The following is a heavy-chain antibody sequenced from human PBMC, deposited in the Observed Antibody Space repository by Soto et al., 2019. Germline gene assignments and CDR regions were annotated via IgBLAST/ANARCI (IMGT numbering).Heavy chain of an antibody. CDR2: INHSGST. D-gene: IGHD3-10*01. CDR3: ARVSAPRITMVRGVRISSGFDY. Sequence: QVQLQQWGAGLLKPSETLSLTCAVYDGSFSGYYWSWIRQPPGKGLEWIGEINHSGSTNYNPSLKSRVTISVDTSKNQFSLKLSSVTAADTAVYYCARVSAPRITMVRGVRISSGFDYWGQGTLVTVSS. V-gene: IGHV4-34*01. CDR1: DGSFSGYY. J-gene: IGHJ4*02.